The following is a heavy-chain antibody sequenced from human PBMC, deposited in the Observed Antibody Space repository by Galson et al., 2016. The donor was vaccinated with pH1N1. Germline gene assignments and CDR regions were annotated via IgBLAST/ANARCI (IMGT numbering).Heavy chain of an antibody. D-gene: IGHD2-15*01. CDR1: GFTFSDYY. CDR3: ARDFRSRYCSGGSCYYYYYGMDV. V-gene: IGHV3-11*04. J-gene: IGHJ6*02. CDR2: ISSSGSTI. Sequence: SLRLSCAASGFTFSDYYMSWICQAPGKGLEWASYISSSGSTISYADSVKGRFTISRDNAKNSLYLQLNSLRAEDTAVYYCARDFRSRYCSGGSCYYYYYGMDVWGQGTTVTVSS.